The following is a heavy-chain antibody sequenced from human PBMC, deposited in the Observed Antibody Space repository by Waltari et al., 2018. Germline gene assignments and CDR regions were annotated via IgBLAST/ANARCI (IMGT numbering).Heavy chain of an antibody. J-gene: IGHJ1*01. CDR1: GFTLSEYV. V-gene: IGHV3-23*01. CDR2: MTGRGSNT. D-gene: IGHD6-19*01. Sequence: EVQLLESGGGLAQPGGSLRLSCAASGFTLSEYVMTWVRQTPGKGLEWVSSMTGRGSNTYYADSVKGRFSISRDNSKNTLYLQMDSLRVGDTAMYYCARGYLRGWEQIGHWGQGTLVTVSS. CDR3: ARGYLRGWEQIGH.